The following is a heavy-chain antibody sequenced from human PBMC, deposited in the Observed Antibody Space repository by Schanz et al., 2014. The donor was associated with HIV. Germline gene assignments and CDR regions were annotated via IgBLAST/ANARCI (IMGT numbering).Heavy chain of an antibody. CDR3: GRGTRYERDYVGPRSDGMDV. J-gene: IGHJ6*02. CDR1: GGSFRGFY. D-gene: IGHD4-17*01. CDR2: INHSGNT. V-gene: IGHV4-34*01. Sequence: QVLLHQWGAGLLKPSETLSLTCAVYGGSFRGFYWNWIRQAPGKGLEWIGEINHSGNTYKKPSLKSRVTISVDTPKNQFPLTLTSVTAADTAVYFCGRGTRYERDYVGPRSDGMDVWGQGTTVIVSS.